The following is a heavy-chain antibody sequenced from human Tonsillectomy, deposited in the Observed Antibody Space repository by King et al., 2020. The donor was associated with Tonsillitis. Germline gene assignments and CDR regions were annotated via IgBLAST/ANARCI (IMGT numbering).Heavy chain of an antibody. D-gene: IGHD3-3*01. CDR3: ARSLSSSDFSSGYYYYSDS. V-gene: IGHV4-39*01. Sequence: LQLQESGPGLVKPSETLSLTCSVSGGSIRSSGYYWGWIRQPPGKGLEWIGSIYFSGSTYYKSSLKGRVTISVDTSENQFSLTLSSVTAADTALYFCARSLSSSDFSSGYYYYSDSWGQGILVTVSS. J-gene: IGHJ4*02. CDR2: IYFSGST. CDR1: GGSIRSSGYY.